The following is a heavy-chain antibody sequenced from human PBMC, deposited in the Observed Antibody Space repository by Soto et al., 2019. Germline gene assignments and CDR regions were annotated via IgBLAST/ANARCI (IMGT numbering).Heavy chain of an antibody. CDR1: GFTFSTYS. J-gene: IGHJ6*02. D-gene: IGHD2-2*02. V-gene: IGHV3-21*01. Sequence: VGSLRLSCVGSGFTFSTYSIHWVRQAPGKGLEWVSSISSRSDIYYANSVKGRFTISRDNAKNSVSLQMNSLRAEDTAVYYCAREYTAWPLAYGLDVWGQGTTVTVSS. CDR2: ISSRSDI. CDR3: AREYTAWPLAYGLDV.